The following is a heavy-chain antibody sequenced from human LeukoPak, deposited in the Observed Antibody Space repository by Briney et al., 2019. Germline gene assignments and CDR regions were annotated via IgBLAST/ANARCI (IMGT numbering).Heavy chain of an antibody. CDR2: IKSDGST. Sequence: GGSLRLSCAASGFTFSSYWMRWHRQAPGKGLVWVSRIKSDGSTRYADSVKGRFTIPRDNAKNTVSLQMTSLRAEDTGVYYCARAPSEIGGYYPEYFRHWGQGTLVIVSS. CDR3: ARAPSEIGGYYPEYFRH. D-gene: IGHD3-22*01. J-gene: IGHJ1*01. V-gene: IGHV3-74*01. CDR1: GFTFSSYW.